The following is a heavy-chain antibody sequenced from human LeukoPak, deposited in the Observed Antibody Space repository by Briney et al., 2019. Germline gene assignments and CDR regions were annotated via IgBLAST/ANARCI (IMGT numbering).Heavy chain of an antibody. Sequence: SETLSLTCTVSGGSISSYYWSWIRQPPGKGLEWIREINHSGSTNYNPSLKSRVTISVDTSKNQFSLKLSSVTAADTAVYYCAYDASLYDSSGYFDYWGQGTLVTVSS. CDR2: INHSGST. D-gene: IGHD3-22*01. CDR1: GGSISSYY. J-gene: IGHJ4*02. CDR3: AYDASLYDSSGYFDY. V-gene: IGHV4-34*01.